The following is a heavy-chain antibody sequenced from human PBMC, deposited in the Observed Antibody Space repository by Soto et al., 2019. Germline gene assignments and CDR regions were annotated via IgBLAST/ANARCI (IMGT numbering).Heavy chain of an antibody. J-gene: IGHJ4*02. Sequence: PGGSLRLSCAASGFTFSNAWRRWVRQAPGKGLEWVARLKGKTDGGTTDYAGSVKGRFTVSSDNSKNTLYLQMSSLKTEDTAVYYCATGYYGSGSYLVHWGQGTPVTVYS. CDR3: ATGYYGSGSYLVH. V-gene: IGHV3-15*01. CDR1: GFTFSNAW. D-gene: IGHD3-10*01. CDR2: LKGKTDGGTT.